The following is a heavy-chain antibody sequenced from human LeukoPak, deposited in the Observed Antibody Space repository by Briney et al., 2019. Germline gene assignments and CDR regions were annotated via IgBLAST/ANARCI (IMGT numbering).Heavy chain of an antibody. V-gene: IGHV1-2*02. Sequence: ASVKVSCKASGYTFTGYYMHWVRQAPGQGLEWMGWINPNSGGTNYAQKFQGRVTMTRDTSISTAYMELSSLRSEDTAVYYCARGGYSSSWDDAFDIWGQGTMVTVSS. CDR1: GYTFTGYY. CDR3: ARGGYSSSWDDAFDI. CDR2: INPNSGGT. D-gene: IGHD6-13*01. J-gene: IGHJ3*02.